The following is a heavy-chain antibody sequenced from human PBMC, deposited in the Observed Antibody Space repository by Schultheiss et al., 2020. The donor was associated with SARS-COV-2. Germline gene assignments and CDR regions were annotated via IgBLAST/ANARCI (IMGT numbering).Heavy chain of an antibody. J-gene: IGHJ5*02. CDR2: IYYSGST. CDR3: ARAAFVRFDP. D-gene: IGHD3-10*01. Sequence: SETLSLTCTVSGGSISSYYWSWIRQPPGKGLEWIGYIYYSGSTNYNPSLKSRVTISVDTSKNQFSLKLSSVTAADTAVYYCARAAFVRFDPWGQGTLVTVSS. CDR1: GGSISSYY. V-gene: IGHV4-59*12.